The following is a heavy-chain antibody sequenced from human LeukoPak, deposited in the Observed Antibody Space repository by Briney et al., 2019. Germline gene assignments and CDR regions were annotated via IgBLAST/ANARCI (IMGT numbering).Heavy chain of an antibody. J-gene: IGHJ4*02. CDR1: GFTFSYYW. Sequence: GGSLRLSCAASGFTFSYYWMTWVRQAPGKGLEWVSAISGSGGRPYYADSVKGRFTISRDNSKNTLYLQMNSLRAEDTAVYYCARHPEPGYCSSTSCHESYFDYWGQGTLVTVSS. CDR3: ARHPEPGYCSSTSCHESYFDY. D-gene: IGHD2-2*01. CDR2: ISGSGGRP. V-gene: IGHV3-23*01.